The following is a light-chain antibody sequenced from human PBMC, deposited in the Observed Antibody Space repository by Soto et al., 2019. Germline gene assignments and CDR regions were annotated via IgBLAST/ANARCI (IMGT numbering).Light chain of an antibody. CDR3: QSYGSSRT. V-gene: IGKV3-20*01. J-gene: IGKJ1*01. CDR1: QSLVNTY. CDR2: DAS. Sequence: EVVLTQSPCSLSLSPGDRATLSCRASQSLVNTYVAWYQQKAGQAPRLLIYDASTRATGIPDRFSGSGSGTDFTLSISRLEPEDFAVYYCQSYGSSRTFGHGTKVDIK.